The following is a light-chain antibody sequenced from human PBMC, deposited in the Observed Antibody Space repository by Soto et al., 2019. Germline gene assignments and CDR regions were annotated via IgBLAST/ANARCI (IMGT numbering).Light chain of an antibody. CDR1: QSVSSY. CDR3: QQRSNWPVT. Sequence: EIVLTQSPATLSLSPGEGATLSCRASQSVSSYLAWYQQKPGQAPKLLIYDASTRATGIPARFSGSGSGTDFTLIISSLEPEDFAVYYCQQRSNWPVTFGLGTKVEV. J-gene: IGKJ1*01. CDR2: DAS. V-gene: IGKV3-11*01.